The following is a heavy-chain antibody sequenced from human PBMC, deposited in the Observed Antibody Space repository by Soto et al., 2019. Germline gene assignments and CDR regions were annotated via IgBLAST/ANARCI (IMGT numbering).Heavy chain of an antibody. V-gene: IGHV3-23*01. J-gene: IGHJ4*02. CDR1: GFTFSSYA. CDR3: AKDRLGSSDNFDY. D-gene: IGHD6-6*01. Sequence: GGSLRLSCAASGFTFSSYAMSWVRQAPGKGLEWVSAISGSGGSTYYADSVKGRFTISRDNSKNPLYLQMNSLRAEDTAVYYCAKDRLGSSDNFDYWGQGTLVTVSS. CDR2: ISGSGGST.